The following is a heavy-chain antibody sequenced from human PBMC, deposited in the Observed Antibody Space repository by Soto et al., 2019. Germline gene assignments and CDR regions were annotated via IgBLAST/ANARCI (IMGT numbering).Heavy chain of an antibody. CDR3: ARSYGDYVQYYYYYGMDV. CDR2: IYYSGST. D-gene: IGHD4-17*01. J-gene: IGHJ6*02. Sequence: QLQLQESGPGLVKPSETLSLTCTVSGGSISSSSYYWGWIRQPPGKGLEWIGSIYYSGSTYYNPSLQSRVTISVDKSKNQFSLQLSSVTAADTAVYYCARSYGDYVQYYYYYGMDVWGQGTTVTVSS. V-gene: IGHV4-39*01. CDR1: GGSISSSSYY.